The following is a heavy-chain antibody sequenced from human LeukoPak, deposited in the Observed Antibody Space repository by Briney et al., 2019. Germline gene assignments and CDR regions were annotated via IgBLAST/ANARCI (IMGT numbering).Heavy chain of an antibody. J-gene: IGHJ6*02. CDR2: ISYDGSNK. CDR3: AKEDGYNVKDYGMDV. V-gene: IGHV3-30*04. D-gene: IGHD5-24*01. Sequence: GGSLRLSCAASGFTFSSYAMHWVRQAPGKGLEWVAVISYDGSNKYYADSVKGRFTISRDNSKNTLYLQMNSLRAEDTAVYYCAKEDGYNVKDYGMDVWGQGTTVTVSS. CDR1: GFTFSSYA.